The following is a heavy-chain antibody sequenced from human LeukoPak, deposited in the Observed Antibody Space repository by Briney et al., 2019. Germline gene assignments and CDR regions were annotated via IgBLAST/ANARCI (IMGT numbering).Heavy chain of an antibody. CDR3: AKDTTCSSTSCLAYYYYGMDV. CDR2: ISYDGSNK. V-gene: IGHV3-30*18. Sequence: PGRSLRLSCAASGFTFSSYGMHWVRQAPGKGLEWVAVISYDGSNKYYADSVKGRLTISRDNSKNTLYLQMNSLRAEDTAVYYCAKDTTCSSTSCLAYYYYGMDVWGKGTTVTVSS. D-gene: IGHD2-2*01. J-gene: IGHJ6*04. CDR1: GFTFSSYG.